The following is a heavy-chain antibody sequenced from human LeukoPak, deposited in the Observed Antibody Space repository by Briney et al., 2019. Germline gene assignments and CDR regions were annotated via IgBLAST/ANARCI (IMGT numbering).Heavy chain of an antibody. J-gene: IGHJ6*03. CDR3: ATSGGSAMAQQSIDV. CDR1: GFTFSASG. V-gene: IGHV3-21*01. Sequence: GGSQSLLRAASGFTFSASGMNWVRQAPGKGLEWVSAISYSSSHIYYADSVKGRFTISRDNAENSLYLQMNTLRAEDTAVYYCATSGGSAMAQQSIDVSGKGTPFTASS. CDR2: ISYSSSHI. D-gene: IGHD2-2*01.